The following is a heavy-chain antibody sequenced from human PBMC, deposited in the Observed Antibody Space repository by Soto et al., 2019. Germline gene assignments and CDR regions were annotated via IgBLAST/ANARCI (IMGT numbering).Heavy chain of an antibody. Sequence: QVQLVQSGAEVRKPWASVRVSCKATGYSFTRHDINWLRQAAGQGLEWMGWMNPNSGNAVYAQKFQGRVTMSRNTSITTAYIEVTSLKSEDTAVYFCARGSYNDYSHWFDPWGQGTLVTVSS. J-gene: IGHJ5*02. CDR1: GYSFTRHD. V-gene: IGHV1-8*01. D-gene: IGHD4-4*01. CDR3: ARGSYNDYSHWFDP. CDR2: MNPNSGNA.